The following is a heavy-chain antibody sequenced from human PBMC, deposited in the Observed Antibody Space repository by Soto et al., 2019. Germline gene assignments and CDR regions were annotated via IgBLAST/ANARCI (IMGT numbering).Heavy chain of an antibody. Sequence: GGALRLSCAASVFTFSDAWMSWVRQGPGKGLEWVGRIKSKAEAATRDFAAPVKGRFAISRDDSKNTVFLQMNSLKIEDSGVYYCASGTGKSDFDYWGLGILVTVSS. V-gene: IGHV3-15*01. D-gene: IGHD3-3*01. CDR2: IKSKAEAATR. CDR3: ASGTGKSDFDY. J-gene: IGHJ4*02. CDR1: VFTFSDAW.